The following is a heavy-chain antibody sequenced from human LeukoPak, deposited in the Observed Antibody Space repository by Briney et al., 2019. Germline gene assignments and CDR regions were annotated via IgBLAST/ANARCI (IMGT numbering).Heavy chain of an antibody. D-gene: IGHD4-11*01. CDR1: GGSFSGYY. Sequence: PSETLSLTCAVYGGSFSGYYWSWNRQPPGKGLEWIGEINHSGSTNYDPSLKSRVTISVDTSKNQFSLKLSSVTAADTAVYYCARDSRWFDPWGQGTLVTVSS. J-gene: IGHJ5*02. V-gene: IGHV4-34*01. CDR2: INHSGST. CDR3: ARDSRWFDP.